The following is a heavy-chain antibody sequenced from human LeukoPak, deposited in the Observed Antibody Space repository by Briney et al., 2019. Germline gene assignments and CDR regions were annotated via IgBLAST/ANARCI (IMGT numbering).Heavy chain of an antibody. CDR3: AKENGEGLYYYGMDV. CDR2: INGSGGST. J-gene: IGHJ6*02. D-gene: IGHD3-10*01. Sequence: GGSLRLSCVASGFTFSSYAMSWVRQAPGKGLEWVSGINGSGGSTYYADSVKGRFTISRDNSKNTLYLQMNSLRAEDTAVYYCAKENGEGLYYYGMDVWGQGTTVTVSS. CDR1: GFTFSSYA. V-gene: IGHV3-23*01.